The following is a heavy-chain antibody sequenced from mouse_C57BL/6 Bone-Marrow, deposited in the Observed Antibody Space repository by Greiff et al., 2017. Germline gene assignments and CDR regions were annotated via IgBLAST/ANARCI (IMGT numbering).Heavy chain of an antibody. J-gene: IGHJ4*01. CDR1: GYTFTSYW. Sequence: QVQLQQPGPELVKPGASVKLSCKASGYTFTSYWMNWVKQRPGQGLEWIGLIHPNSGSTNYNEKFKSKATLTVDKSSSTAYMQLSSLTSEDSAVYYCARSGSSYAMGYWGQGTSVTVST. CDR3: ARSGSSYAMGY. CDR2: IHPNSGST. V-gene: IGHV1-64*01. D-gene: IGHD1-1*01.